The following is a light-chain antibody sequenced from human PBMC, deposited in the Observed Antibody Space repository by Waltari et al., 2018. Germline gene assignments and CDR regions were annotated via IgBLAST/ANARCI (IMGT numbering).Light chain of an antibody. Sequence: QSALTQPRSVSGSPGQSVTISCTGTSSDVVGYNYFSWYQQPPGKAPKLMIYDVSKRPSGVPDRFSGSKSGNTASLTSSGLQAEDEADYYCCSYAGSYTWVFGGGTKLTVL. CDR3: CSYAGSYTWV. V-gene: IGLV2-11*01. CDR1: SSDVVGYNY. CDR2: DVS. J-gene: IGLJ3*02.